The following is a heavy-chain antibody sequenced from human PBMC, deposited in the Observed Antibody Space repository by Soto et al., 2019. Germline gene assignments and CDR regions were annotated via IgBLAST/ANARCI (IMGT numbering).Heavy chain of an antibody. D-gene: IGHD6-19*01. CDR2: IYHSGST. V-gene: IGHV4-30-2*01. CDR1: GGSISSGGYS. CDR3: ASSGGLGAVAGDY. Sequence: QLQLQESGSGLVKPSQTLSLTCAVSGGSISSGGYSWSWIRQPPGKGLEWIGYIYHSGSTYYNPCLRGRVPNAVAGSQTQLSLKLSSVTAADTAVYYGASSGGLGAVAGDYWGQGTLVTVSS. J-gene: IGHJ4*02.